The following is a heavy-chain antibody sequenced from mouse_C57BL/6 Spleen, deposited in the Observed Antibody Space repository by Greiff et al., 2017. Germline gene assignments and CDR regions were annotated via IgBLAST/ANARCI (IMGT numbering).Heavy chain of an antibody. Sequence: VQLQQPGAELVKPGASVKMSCKASGYTFTSYWITWVKQRPGQGLAWIGDIYPGSGSTNSNEKFKSKATLTVDTSSSTAYMQLSSLTCEDSAVYYCARFDGRHFDYGGQGTTLTGSS. CDR3: ARFDGRHFDY. CDR2: IYPGSGST. V-gene: IGHV1-55*01. J-gene: IGHJ2*01. D-gene: IGHD1-1*02. CDR1: GYTFTSYW.